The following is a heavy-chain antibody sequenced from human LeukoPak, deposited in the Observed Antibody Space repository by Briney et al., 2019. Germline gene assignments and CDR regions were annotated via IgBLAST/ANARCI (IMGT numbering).Heavy chain of an antibody. CDR1: GYTFTSYY. CDR2: IIPMFGTT. J-gene: IGHJ4*02. CDR3: STVGSSASDPYDY. D-gene: IGHD2-2*01. Sequence: SVKVSCKASGYTFTSYYMHWVRQAPGQGLEWMGGIIPMFGTTKYAQKFQGRVTITADQSTRTAYMEMSSLRSEDTALYYCSTVGSSASDPYDYWGQGTLVTDSS. V-gene: IGHV1-69*13.